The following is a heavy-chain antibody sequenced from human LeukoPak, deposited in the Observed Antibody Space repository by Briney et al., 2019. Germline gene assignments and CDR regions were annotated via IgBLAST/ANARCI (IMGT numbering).Heavy chain of an antibody. CDR1: GLTVSSNY. CDR2: IYSGGST. D-gene: IGHD2-2*01. J-gene: IGHJ5*02. V-gene: IGHV3-53*01. Sequence: GGSLRLSCAASGLTVSSNYMSWVRQAPGKGLEWVSVIYSGGSTYYADSVKGRFTISRDNSKNTLYLQMNSLRAEDTAVYYCARGGCSSTSCPGDWFDPWGQGTLVTVSS. CDR3: ARGGCSSTSCPGDWFDP.